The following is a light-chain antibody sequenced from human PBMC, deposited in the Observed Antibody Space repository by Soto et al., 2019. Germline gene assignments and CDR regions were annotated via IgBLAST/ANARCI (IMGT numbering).Light chain of an antibody. CDR1: QSVSSSY. CDR2: GAS. J-gene: IGKJ1*01. V-gene: IGKV3-20*01. CDR3: QQYGRLGT. Sequence: PGSLPMTPEKRATLSCRASQSVSSSYLAWYQQKPGQAPRLLIYGASIRTSGIPDRFSGSGSGTDFTLTISRLEPEDFAVYYCQQYGRLGTFCHGTMVDI.